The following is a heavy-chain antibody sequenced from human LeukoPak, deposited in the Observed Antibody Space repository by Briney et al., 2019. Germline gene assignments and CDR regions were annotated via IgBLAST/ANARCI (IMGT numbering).Heavy chain of an antibody. Sequence: GSLRLSCAASGFTFSRFGFNWVRQAPGKGLEWISYTSSTSSATYYADSVKGRFTISRDNAKNSLYLQMSSLRDEDTAVYYCAQKGGTDHWGQGTLVTVSS. CDR2: TSSTSSAT. CDR1: GFTFSRFG. V-gene: IGHV3-48*02. J-gene: IGHJ4*02. CDR3: AQKGGTDH. D-gene: IGHD2-15*01.